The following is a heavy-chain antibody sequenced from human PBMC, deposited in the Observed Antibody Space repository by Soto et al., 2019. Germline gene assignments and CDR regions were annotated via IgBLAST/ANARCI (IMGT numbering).Heavy chain of an antibody. V-gene: IGHV3-23*01. CDR3: AKLFGVVTRARYYYYYGMDV. D-gene: IGHD3-3*01. Sequence: PGGSLRLSCAASGFTFSSYAMSWVRQAPGKGLEWVSAISGSGGSTYYADSVKGRFTISRDNSKNTLYLQMNSLRAEDTAVYYCAKLFGVVTRARYYYYYGMDVWGQGTTVTVS. CDR2: ISGSGGST. J-gene: IGHJ6*02. CDR1: GFTFSSYA.